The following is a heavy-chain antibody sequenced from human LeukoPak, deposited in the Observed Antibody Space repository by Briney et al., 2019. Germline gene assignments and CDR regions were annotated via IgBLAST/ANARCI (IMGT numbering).Heavy chain of an antibody. Sequence: PSETLSLTCAVSGGSISSSNWWSWVRRPPGKGLEWIGEIYHSGSTNYNPSLKSRVTISVDKSKNQFSLKLSSVTAADTAVYYCARVRIAAAGAYYFDYWGQGTLVTVSS. D-gene: IGHD6-13*01. V-gene: IGHV4-4*02. CDR1: GGSISSSNW. CDR3: ARVRIAAAGAYYFDY. J-gene: IGHJ4*02. CDR2: IYHSGST.